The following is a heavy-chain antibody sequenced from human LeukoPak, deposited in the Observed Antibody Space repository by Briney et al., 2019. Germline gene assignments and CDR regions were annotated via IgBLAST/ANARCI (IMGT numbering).Heavy chain of an antibody. Sequence: SGTLSLTCTVSGGSISSYYWSWIRQPPGKGLEWIGYIYYSGSTNYNPSLKSRVTISVDTSKNQFSLKLSSVTAADTAVYYCARLGVDGTYYYDSSGYYFDYWGQGTLVTVSS. CDR1: GGSISSYY. CDR3: ARLGVDGTYYYDSSGYYFDY. CDR2: IYYSGST. D-gene: IGHD3-22*01. V-gene: IGHV4-59*08. J-gene: IGHJ4*02.